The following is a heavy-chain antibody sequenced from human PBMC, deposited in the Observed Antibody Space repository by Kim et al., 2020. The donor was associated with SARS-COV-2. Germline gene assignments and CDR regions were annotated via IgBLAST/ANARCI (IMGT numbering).Heavy chain of an antibody. D-gene: IGHD5-12*01. Sequence: ADSVKGRFTLPRDNSKNTLYLQMNSLRAEDTAVYYCAKDLQLGDYSGYEPFDYWGQGTLVTVSS. J-gene: IGHJ4*02. V-gene: IGHV3-23*01. CDR3: AKDLQLGDYSGYEPFDY.